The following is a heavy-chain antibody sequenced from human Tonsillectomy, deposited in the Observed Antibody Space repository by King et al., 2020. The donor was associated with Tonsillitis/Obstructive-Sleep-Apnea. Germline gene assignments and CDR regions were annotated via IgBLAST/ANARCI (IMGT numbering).Heavy chain of an antibody. Sequence: VQLVESGGGLVQPGGSLRLSCAASGFTFSSYEMNWVRQAPGKGLEWISYLSSRGSIIYYADSVKGRFTISRDNAKNSLYLQMNSLRAEDTAVYYCAGDWMGRLLYAGGRGPLLTVS. J-gene: IGHJ4*02. V-gene: IGHV3-48*03. CDR2: LSSRGSII. CDR3: AGDWMGRLLYA. CDR1: GFTFSSYE. D-gene: IGHD2-8*01.